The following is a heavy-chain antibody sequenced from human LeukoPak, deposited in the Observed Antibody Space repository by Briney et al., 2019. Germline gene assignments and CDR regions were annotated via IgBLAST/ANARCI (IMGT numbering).Heavy chain of an antibody. CDR2: ISDSGGRT. J-gene: IGHJ4*02. V-gene: IGHV3-23*01. Sequence: GGSLRLSCAVSGITLSNYGMSWVRQASGKGLEWVAGISDSGGRTNYADSVKGRFTISRDNPKNTLYLQMNSLRAEDTAVYFCAKRGVVIRVILVGFHKEAYYFDSWGQGALVTVSS. D-gene: IGHD3-22*01. CDR3: AKRGVVIRVILVGFHKEAYYFDS. CDR1: GITLSNYG.